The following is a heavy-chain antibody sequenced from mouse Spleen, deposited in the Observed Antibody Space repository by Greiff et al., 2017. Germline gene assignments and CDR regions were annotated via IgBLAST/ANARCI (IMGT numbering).Heavy chain of an antibody. Sequence: QVHVKQPGAELVKPGASVKMSCKASGYTFTSYWITWVKQRPGQGLEWIGDIYPGSGSTNYNEKFKSKATLTVDTSSSTAYMQLSSLTSEDSAVYYCASLYGNYLDYWGQGTLVTVSA. D-gene: IGHD2-1*01. CDR3: ASLYGNYLDY. J-gene: IGHJ3*01. V-gene: IGHV1-55*01. CDR1: GYTFTSYW. CDR2: IYPGSGST.